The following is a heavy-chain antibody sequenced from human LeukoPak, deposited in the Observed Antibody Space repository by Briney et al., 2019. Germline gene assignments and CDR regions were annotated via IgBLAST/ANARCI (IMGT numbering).Heavy chain of an antibody. J-gene: IGHJ5*02. V-gene: IGHV1-8*01. D-gene: IGHD2-15*01. Sequence: ASVKVSCKASGCTFTSYDINWVRQATGQGLEWMGWMNPNSGNTGYAQKFQGRVTMTRNTSISTAYMELSSLRSEDTAVYYCARGRWSSRPVHLFDPWGQGTLVTVSS. CDR1: GCTFTSYD. CDR2: MNPNSGNT. CDR3: ARGRWSSRPVHLFDP.